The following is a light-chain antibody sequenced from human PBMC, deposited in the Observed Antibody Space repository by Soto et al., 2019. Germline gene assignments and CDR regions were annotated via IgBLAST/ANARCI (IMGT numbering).Light chain of an antibody. CDR3: CSYAGSYTSTYNYV. CDR2: DVS. V-gene: IGLV2-11*01. CDR1: SSDVGGYNY. Sequence: QSALTQPRSVSGSPGQSVTISCTGTSSDVGGYNYVSWYQQHPGKAPKLMIYDVSKRPSGVPDRFSGSKSGNTASLTISGLQAEDEADYYCCSYAGSYTSTYNYVFGTGTKLTVL. J-gene: IGLJ1*01.